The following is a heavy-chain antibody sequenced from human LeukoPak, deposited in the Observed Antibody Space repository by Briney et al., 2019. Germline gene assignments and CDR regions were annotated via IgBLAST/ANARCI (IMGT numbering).Heavy chain of an antibody. D-gene: IGHD2-2*01. Sequence: ASVTVSCKASGYTFTSYDINWVRQATGQGLEWMGWMNPNSGNTGYAQKFQGRVTMTRNTSISTAYMELSSLRSEDTAVYYCARGFSAYCSSTSCPPGDYWGQGTLVTVSS. CDR2: MNPNSGNT. J-gene: IGHJ4*02. V-gene: IGHV1-8*01. CDR3: ARGFSAYCSSTSCPPGDY. CDR1: GYTFTSYD.